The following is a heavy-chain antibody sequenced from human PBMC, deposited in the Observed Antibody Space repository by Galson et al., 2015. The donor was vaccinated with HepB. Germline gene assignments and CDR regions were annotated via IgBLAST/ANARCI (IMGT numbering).Heavy chain of an antibody. V-gene: IGHV1-2*02. CDR3: TTSAGVSDILTGYFDY. D-gene: IGHD3-9*01. J-gene: IGHJ4*02. CDR2: IDANSGGT. Sequence: SVKVSCKASGYPFNYYYLHWVRQVPGQGLEWMGWIDANSGGTTYARTFQGRVTMTRDTSISTAYLELRRLTSDGTAVYYCTTSAGVSDILTGYFDYWGQGALVTVSS. CDR1: GYPFNYYY.